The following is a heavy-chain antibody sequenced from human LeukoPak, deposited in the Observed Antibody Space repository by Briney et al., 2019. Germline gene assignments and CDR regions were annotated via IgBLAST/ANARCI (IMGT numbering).Heavy chain of an antibody. V-gene: IGHV4-34*01. CDR1: GGSFSGYY. J-gene: IGHJ4*02. Sequence: PSXTLSLTCAVYGGSFSGYYWSWIRQPPGKGLEWIGEINHSGSTNYNPSLKSRVTISVDTSKNQFSLKLSSVTAADTAVYYCARAYYGSGSFDYWGQGTLVTVSS. D-gene: IGHD3-10*01. CDR3: ARAYYGSGSFDY. CDR2: INHSGST.